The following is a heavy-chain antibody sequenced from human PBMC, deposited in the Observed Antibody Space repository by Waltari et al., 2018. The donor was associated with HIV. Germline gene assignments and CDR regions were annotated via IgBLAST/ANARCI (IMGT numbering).Heavy chain of an antibody. Sequence: QLQLQESGSGLVKPSQTLSLTCAVSGGSISSGGYSWSWIRQPPGKGLEWIGYIYHSGSTYYNPSLKSRVTISVDRSKNQFSLKLSSVTAADTAVYYCARVAHDFWPLEYYYYGMDVWGQGTTVTVSS. D-gene: IGHD3-3*01. CDR3: ARVAHDFWPLEYYYYGMDV. CDR2: IYHSGST. V-gene: IGHV4-30-2*01. J-gene: IGHJ6*02. CDR1: GGSISSGGYS.